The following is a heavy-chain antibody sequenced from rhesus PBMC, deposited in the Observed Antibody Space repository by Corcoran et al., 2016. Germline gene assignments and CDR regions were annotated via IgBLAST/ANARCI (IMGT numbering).Heavy chain of an antibody. J-gene: IGHJ6*01. CDR3: AKGSYGLDS. CDR1: GYSFTRYW. CDR2: IDPGDSDT. V-gene: IGHV5-2*01. Sequence: EVQLVQSGAEVKRPGEALKISCKNSGYSFTRYWIRWVRQVPGKGLEWMAAIDPGDSDTRYSPSFQGQVTISADKSISTTYLQWSSLKASDSATYYCAKGSYGLDSWGQGVVVTVSS.